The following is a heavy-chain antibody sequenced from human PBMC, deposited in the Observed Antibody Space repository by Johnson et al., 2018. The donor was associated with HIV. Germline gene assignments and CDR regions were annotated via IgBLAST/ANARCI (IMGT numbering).Heavy chain of an antibody. D-gene: IGHD6-6*01. J-gene: IGHJ3*02. CDR3: ARDRAPFYSSSSTPFDVFDI. Sequence: VQVVESGGGLVQPGGSLRLSCAASGFTVSSNYMNWVRQAPGKGLEWVSVLSSGGSTYYADFVKDSFIISRDNSKNTLYLHMNSLRAEDSAVYYCARDRAPFYSSSSTPFDVFDIWGQGTMVTVSS. V-gene: IGHV3-66*01. CDR2: LSSGGST. CDR1: GFTVSSNY.